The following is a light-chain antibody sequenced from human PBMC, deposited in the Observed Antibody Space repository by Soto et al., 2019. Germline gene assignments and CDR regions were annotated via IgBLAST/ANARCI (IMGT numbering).Light chain of an antibody. V-gene: IGLV2-14*01. CDR1: SSDVGGYNY. Sequence: QSALTQPASVSGSPGQSITISCTGTSSDVGGYNYVSWYQQHPGKAPKLMIYDVSNRPSGVSNRFFGSKSGNTASLTISGLQAEDEADYYCSSYTSSCTVVFGGGTQLTVL. J-gene: IGLJ2*01. CDR3: SSYTSSCTVV. CDR2: DVS.